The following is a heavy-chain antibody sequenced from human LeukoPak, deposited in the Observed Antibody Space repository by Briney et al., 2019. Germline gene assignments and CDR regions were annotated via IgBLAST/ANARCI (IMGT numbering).Heavy chain of an antibody. CDR2: IHYIGST. CDR3: ARYLRIGGYAYGFDY. J-gene: IGHJ4*02. D-gene: IGHD3-16*01. V-gene: IGHV4-59*08. Sequence: PSETLSLTCAVSGGSISPYYWSWIRQPPGKGLEWVGFIHYIGSTNYNPSLKSRVTISVDMSKNHFSLQLSSVTAADTAVYYCARYLRIGGYAYGFDYWGQGTLATVSS. CDR1: GGSISPYY.